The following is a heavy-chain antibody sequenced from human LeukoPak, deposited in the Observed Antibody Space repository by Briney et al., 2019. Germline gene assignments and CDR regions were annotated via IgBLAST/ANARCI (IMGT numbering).Heavy chain of an antibody. CDR1: GGSISSISHY. J-gene: IGHJ3*02. CDR3: ARDCSGGSCYWGGAFDI. D-gene: IGHD2-15*01. V-gene: IGHV4-39*02. CDR2: IYYSGST. Sequence: SETLSLTCTVSGGSISSISHYWGWIRQPPGKGLEWIGSIYYSGSTYYNPSLKSRVTISVDTSKTQFSLKLSSVTAADTAVYYCARDCSGGSCYWGGAFDIWGQGTMVTVSS.